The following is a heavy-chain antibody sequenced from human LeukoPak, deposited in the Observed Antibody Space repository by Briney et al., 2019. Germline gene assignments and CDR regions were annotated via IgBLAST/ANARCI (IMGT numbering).Heavy chain of an antibody. CDR2: INHSGST. J-gene: IGHJ4*02. CDR3: ARGRGIFDY. Sequence: SETLSLTCAVYGGSFSGYYWSWIRQPPGKGLEWIGEINHSGSTNYNPSLKSRVTMSVDKSKNQFSLKLNSVTAADTAIYYCARGRGIFDYWGQGALVTVSS. CDR1: GGSFSGYY. V-gene: IGHV4-34*01. D-gene: IGHD5-24*01.